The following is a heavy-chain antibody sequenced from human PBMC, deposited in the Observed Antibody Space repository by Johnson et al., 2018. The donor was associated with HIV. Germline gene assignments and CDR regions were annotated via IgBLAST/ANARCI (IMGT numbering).Heavy chain of an antibody. CDR3: ARARAFDI. CDR1: GFTFSSYG. V-gene: IGHV3-30*03. CDR2: ISDEGSNK. Sequence: QVQLVESGGGVVQPGRSLRLSCAASGFTFSSYGMHWVRQAPGKGLEWVAVISDEGSNKYYADSVKGRFTISRDNSKNTLYLQMNSLRAEDTAVYYCARARAFDIWGQGTMVTVSS. J-gene: IGHJ3*02.